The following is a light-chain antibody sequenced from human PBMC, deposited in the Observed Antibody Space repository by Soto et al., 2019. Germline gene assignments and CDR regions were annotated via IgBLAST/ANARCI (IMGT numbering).Light chain of an antibody. CDR3: QQSSTTRWT. J-gene: IGKJ1*01. Sequence: MTQSPATLSVSPGERATLSCRASQSVSSNLAWYQQKPGKAPKLLIHTASSLQTGVPSRFTGGGSGTDFSLTINSLQPEDFATYYCQQSSTTRWTFGQGTKVEIK. V-gene: IGKV1-39*01. CDR2: TAS. CDR1: QSVSSN.